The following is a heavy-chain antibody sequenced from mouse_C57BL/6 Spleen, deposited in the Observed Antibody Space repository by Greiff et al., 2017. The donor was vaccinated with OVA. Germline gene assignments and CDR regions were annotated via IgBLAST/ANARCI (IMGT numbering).Heavy chain of an antibody. CDR2: IYPSDSET. CDR3: ARQAGYYYGSSYFDY. CDR1: GYTFTSYW. Sequence: VQLQQPGAELVRPGSSVKLSCKASGYTFTSYWMDWVKQRPGQGLEWIGNIYPSDSETHYNQKFKDKATLTVDKSSSTAYMQLSSLTSEDSAVYYCARQAGYYYGSSYFDYWGQGTTLTVSS. V-gene: IGHV1-61*01. D-gene: IGHD1-1*01. J-gene: IGHJ2*01.